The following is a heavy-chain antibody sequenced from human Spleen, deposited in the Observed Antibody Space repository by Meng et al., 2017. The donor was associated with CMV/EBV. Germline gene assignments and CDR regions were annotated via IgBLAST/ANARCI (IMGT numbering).Heavy chain of an antibody. CDR3: ARGSRAWTNYEYVWGRIDY. J-gene: IGHJ4*02. Sequence: LRTSGVGVGWIRPPPGKALEWLALIYWNDDKRYSPSLKSRLTITKDTSKNRVVLIMTDMDPEDTATYYCARGSRAWTNYEYVWGRIDYWGQGTLVTVSS. CDR1: LRTSGVG. CDR2: IYWNDDK. D-gene: IGHD3-16*01. V-gene: IGHV2-5*01.